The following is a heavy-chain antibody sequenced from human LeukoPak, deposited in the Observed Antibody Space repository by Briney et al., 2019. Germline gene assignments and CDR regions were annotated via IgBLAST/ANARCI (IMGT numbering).Heavy chain of an antibody. CDR3: ARARVNTGVVVIPTPYAFDI. D-gene: IGHD3-22*01. CDR2: IYTSGST. Sequence: SETLSLTCTVSGGSISSGSYYWSWIRQPAGKGLEWIGRIYTSGSTNYNPSLKSRVTTSVDTSKNQFSLKLSSVTAADTAVYYCARARVNTGVVVIPTPYAFDIWGQGTMVTVSS. CDR1: GGSISSGSYY. J-gene: IGHJ3*02. V-gene: IGHV4-61*02.